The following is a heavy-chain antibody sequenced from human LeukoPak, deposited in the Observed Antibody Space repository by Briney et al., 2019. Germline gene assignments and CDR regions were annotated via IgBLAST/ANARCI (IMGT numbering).Heavy chain of an antibody. CDR2: IYYSGST. V-gene: IGHV4-39*02. D-gene: IGHD3-9*01. CDR1: GGSISSSSYY. J-gene: IGHJ4*02. CDR3: AREGYDILTGYYKAFDY. Sequence: KPSEILSLTFTVSGGSISSSSYYWGWIRQPPGKGLEWIGSIYYSGSTYYNPSLKSRVTISVDTSKNQFSLKLSSVTAADTAVYYCAREGYDILTGYYKAFDYWGQGTLVTVSS.